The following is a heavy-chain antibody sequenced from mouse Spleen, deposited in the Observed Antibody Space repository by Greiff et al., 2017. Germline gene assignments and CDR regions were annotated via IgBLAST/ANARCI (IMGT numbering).Heavy chain of an antibody. Sequence: EVMLVESGGGLVQPGGSRKLSCAASGFTFSSFGMHWVRQAPEKGLEWVAYISSGSSTIYYADTVKGRFTISRDNPKNTLFLQMTSLRSEDTAMYDCARKGYYAMDYWGQGTSVTVSS. CDR2: ISSGSSTI. J-gene: IGHJ4*01. CDR1: GFTFSSFG. CDR3: ARKGYYAMDY. V-gene: IGHV5-17*02.